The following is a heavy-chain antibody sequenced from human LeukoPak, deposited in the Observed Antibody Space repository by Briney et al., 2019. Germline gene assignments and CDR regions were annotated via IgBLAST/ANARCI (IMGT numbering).Heavy chain of an antibody. Sequence: PSETLSLTCTVSGGSISSGGYYWSWIRQPPGKGLEWIGYIYYSGSTYYNPSLKSRVTISVDTSKNQFSLKLSSVTAADTAVYYCARYYDSSGYYYDAFDIWGQGTMVTVSS. V-gene: IGHV4-30-4*08. J-gene: IGHJ3*02. CDR3: ARYYDSSGYYYDAFDI. D-gene: IGHD3-22*01. CDR1: GGSISSGGYY. CDR2: IYYSGST.